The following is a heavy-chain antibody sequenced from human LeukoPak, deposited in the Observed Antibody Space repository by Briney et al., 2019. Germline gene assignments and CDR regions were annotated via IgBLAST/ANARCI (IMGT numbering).Heavy chain of an antibody. J-gene: IGHJ4*02. CDR3: ATDFYYGSGSIDY. Sequence: GASVKVSCKASGYTFTGYYMHWVRQAPGQGLEWMGWINPNSGGTNYAQKFQGRVTMTRDTSISTAYMELSRLRSDDTAVYYCATDFYYGSGSIDYWGQGTLVTVSS. CDR1: GYTFTGYY. D-gene: IGHD3-10*01. V-gene: IGHV1-2*02. CDR2: INPNSGGT.